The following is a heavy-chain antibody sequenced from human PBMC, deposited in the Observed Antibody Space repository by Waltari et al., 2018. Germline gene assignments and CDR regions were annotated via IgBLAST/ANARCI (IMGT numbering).Heavy chain of an antibody. Sequence: EVQLVESGGGLVQPGGSLRLSCAASGFIFSRYWMHWVRQAPGKGLVGVSRINRDGSGTIDADSVKGRFTISRDNAKNTLYLQLNSLRVEDTAVYYCAREPSPDSSGYFYYYMDVWGKGTTVTVSS. V-gene: IGHV3-74*01. CDR3: AREPSPDSSGYFYYYMDV. CDR1: GFIFSRYW. D-gene: IGHD3-22*01. J-gene: IGHJ6*03. CDR2: INRDGSGT.